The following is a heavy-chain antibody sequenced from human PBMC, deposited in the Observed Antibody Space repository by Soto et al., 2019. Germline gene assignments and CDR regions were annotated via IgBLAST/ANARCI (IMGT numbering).Heavy chain of an antibody. CDR2: VDPRDSSV. V-gene: IGHV5-10-1*01. Sequence: GESLKISCTGFGYTFTTFWISWVRQMPGKGLEWMGRVDPRDSSVNYNPSFQGRVTISVDKSISTAYLQWGSLKASDTAMYYCARLFCSTSTCDSWFDPWGQGTLVTVSS. D-gene: IGHD2-2*01. J-gene: IGHJ5*02. CDR3: ARLFCSTSTCDSWFDP. CDR1: GYTFTTFW.